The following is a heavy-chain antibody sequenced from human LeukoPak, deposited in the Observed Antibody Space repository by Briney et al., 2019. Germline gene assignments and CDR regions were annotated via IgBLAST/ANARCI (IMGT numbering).Heavy chain of an antibody. J-gene: IGHJ6*03. V-gene: IGHV4-4*07. CDR2: IYTSGST. CDR3: AREPIRGSSSWYTDSRYYYYYMGV. CDR1: GGSISSYY. Sequence: PSETLSLTCTVSGGSISSYYWSWIRQPAGKGLEWIGRIYTSGSTNYNPSLKSRVTMSVDTSKNPLSLKLSSVTAADTAVYYCAREPIRGSSSWYTDSRYYYYYMGVWGKGTTVTVSS. D-gene: IGHD6-13*01.